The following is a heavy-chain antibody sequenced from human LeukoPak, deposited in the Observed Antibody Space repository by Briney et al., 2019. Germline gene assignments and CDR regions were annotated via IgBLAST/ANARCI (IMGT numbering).Heavy chain of an antibody. V-gene: IGHV3-11*01. D-gene: IGHD6-19*01. J-gene: IGHJ4*02. CDR3: AKAVAGSSFDY. CDR2: ISSGGSTI. Sequence: GGSLRLSCAVSGFTFSDYYMSWIRQAPGKGLEWVSYISSGGSTISHADSVKGRFTISRDNAENSLYLQMNSLRAEDTAVYYCAKAVAGSSFDYWGQGTLVTVSS. CDR1: GFTFSDYY.